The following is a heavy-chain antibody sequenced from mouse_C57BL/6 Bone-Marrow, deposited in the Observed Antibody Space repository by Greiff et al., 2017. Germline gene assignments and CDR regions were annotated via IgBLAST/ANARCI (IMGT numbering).Heavy chain of an antibody. CDR2: IHPNSGST. Sequence: QVQLKQPGAELVKPGASVKLSCKASGYPFTSYWMHWVRQRPGQGLEWIGMIHPNSGSTNYNEKFKGKATLTVDKSSSTAYMQLSSLTSEDSAVYYCARDDDDALDGWGTGTTVTVAS. J-gene: IGHJ1*03. V-gene: IGHV1-64*01. D-gene: IGHD2-4*01. CDR1: GYPFTSYW. CDR3: ARDDDDALDG.